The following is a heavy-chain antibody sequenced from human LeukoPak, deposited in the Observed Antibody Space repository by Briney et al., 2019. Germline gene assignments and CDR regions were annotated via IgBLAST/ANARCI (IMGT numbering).Heavy chain of an antibody. J-gene: IGHJ4*02. CDR2: IRGDWHDT. CDR1: GFRFSDFW. CDR3: ASDRVLGSGSLDN. V-gene: IGHV3-74*01. D-gene: IGHD3-10*01. Sequence: GGPLRLSSTASGFRFSDFWMHWVRQAPGKGLEWVSRIRGDWHDTTYADSVKGRFTISRDNAQNTLYLQMNSLRVEDTAVYYCASDRVLGSGSLDNWGQGTLVTVSS.